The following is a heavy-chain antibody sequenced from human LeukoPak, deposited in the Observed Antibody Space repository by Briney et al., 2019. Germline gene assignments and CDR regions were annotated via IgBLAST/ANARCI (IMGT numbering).Heavy chain of an antibody. V-gene: IGHV4-59*01. CDR3: ARAPATTWTNHFDY. Sequence: PSETLSLTCSVSGVSISTYYWNWIRQSPGKGLEWIGYMYYSGSTKYNPSLKSRVTISVDTSKNESSRKLSSVTAADTAVYYCARAPATTWTNHFDYWGQGTLVTVSS. J-gene: IGHJ4*02. CDR1: GVSISTYY. CDR2: MYYSGST. D-gene: IGHD4-17*01.